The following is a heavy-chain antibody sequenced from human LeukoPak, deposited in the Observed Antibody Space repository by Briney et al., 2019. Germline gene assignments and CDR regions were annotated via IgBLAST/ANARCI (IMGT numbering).Heavy chain of an antibody. CDR1: RGINRDY. CDR3: ARSAFLVTAPGLYYFDY. V-gene: IGHV4-59*12. D-gene: IGHD6-13*01. CDR2: VYISVST. Sequence: PSGALSLTCTVSRGINRDYWNWIRQSPGKGREWIGYVYISVSTNYNPSLKGRVTMSVATSKNQFSLHLSSVTAADTAVYYCARSAFLVTAPGLYYFDYWGQGTLVAVS. J-gene: IGHJ4*02.